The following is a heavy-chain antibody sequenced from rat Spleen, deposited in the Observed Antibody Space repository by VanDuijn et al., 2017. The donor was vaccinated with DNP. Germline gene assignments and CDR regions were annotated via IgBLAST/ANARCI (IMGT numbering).Heavy chain of an antibody. CDR2: ISYEGNST. V-gene: IGHV5-7*01. CDR1: GFTVNNFW. Sequence: EVQLVESGGDLVQPGRSLKLSCVVSGFTVNNFWMAWVRQAPKKGLEWVATISYEGNSTYYRDSVKGRFTTSRDNAKSILYLQMDSLRSEDTATYYCARPDYWGQGVMVTVSS. J-gene: IGHJ2*01. CDR3: ARPDY.